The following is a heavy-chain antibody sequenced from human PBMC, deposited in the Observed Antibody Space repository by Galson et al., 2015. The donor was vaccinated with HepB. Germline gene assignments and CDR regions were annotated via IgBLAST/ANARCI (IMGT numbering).Heavy chain of an antibody. V-gene: IGHV3-74*01. D-gene: IGHD1-26*01. CDR1: GFTFSSYW. CDR3: AREWELLDYYYGMDV. J-gene: IGHJ6*02. Sequence: SLRLSCAASGFTFSSYWMHWVRQAPGKGLVWVSRINSDGSSTSYADSVKGRFTISRDNAKNTLYLQMNSLRAEDTAVYYCAREWELLDYYYGMDVWGQGTTVTVSS. CDR2: INSDGSST.